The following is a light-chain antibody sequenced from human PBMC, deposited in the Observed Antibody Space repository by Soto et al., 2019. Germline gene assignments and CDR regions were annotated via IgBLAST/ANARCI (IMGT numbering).Light chain of an antibody. CDR2: GAS. CDR1: QSVGSS. J-gene: IGKJ5*01. CDR3: QQYNNWPPIT. Sequence: ETVMTQSPATLSVSPGERATLSCRASQSVGSSLAWYQQKPGQAPRLLIYGASTRPTSVPARFSGSGSGTEFTLTISSLQSEDFAVYYCQQYNNWPPITFGQGTRLEIK. V-gene: IGKV3-15*01.